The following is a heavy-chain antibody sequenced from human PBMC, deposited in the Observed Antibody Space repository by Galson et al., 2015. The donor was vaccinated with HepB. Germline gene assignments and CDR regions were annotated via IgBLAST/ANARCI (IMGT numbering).Heavy chain of an antibody. Sequence: SLRLSCAASGFAFDSHAMSWVRQAPGRGLEWISGISGNGDSTFYADSVKGRFTVSRDNSNNMLYLQMNSLRAEDAGLYFCAKGYCLFDSWAQSSLVTVS. CDR3: AKGYCLFDS. V-gene: IGHV3-23*01. CDR2: ISGNGDST. D-gene: IGHD5-18*01. CDR1: GFAFDSHA. J-gene: IGHJ4*02.